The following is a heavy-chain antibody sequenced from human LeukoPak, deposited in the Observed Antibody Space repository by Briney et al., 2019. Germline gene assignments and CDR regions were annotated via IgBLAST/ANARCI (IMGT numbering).Heavy chain of an antibody. V-gene: IGHV1-69*13. Sequence: SVKVSCKASGGTFSSYAISWVRQAPGQGLEWMGGIIPIFGTANYAQKLQGRVTITADESTSTAYMELSSLRSEDTAVYYCARDLRPNCSSTSCNLDYWGQGTLVTVSS. CDR3: ARDLRPNCSSTSCNLDY. J-gene: IGHJ4*02. CDR1: GGTFSSYA. CDR2: IIPIFGTA. D-gene: IGHD2-2*01.